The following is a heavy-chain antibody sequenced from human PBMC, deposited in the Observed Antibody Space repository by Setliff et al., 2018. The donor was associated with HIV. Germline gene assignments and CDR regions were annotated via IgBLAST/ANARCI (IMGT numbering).Heavy chain of an antibody. CDR2: VIPNSGKT. V-gene: IGHV1-2*02. J-gene: IGHJ6*03. D-gene: IGHD2-15*01. Sequence: ASVKVSCKASGFSFDDYYIHWVRQAPGQGLEWMGCVIPNSGKTYYAQEFQGRVTMTSDTSINTAYMEVSWLTSDDTAIYYCARDLAYCSGGSCYRPLIYYFYYMDVWGKGTTVTVSS. CDR1: GFSFDDYY. CDR3: ARDLAYCSGGSCYRPLIYYFYYMDV.